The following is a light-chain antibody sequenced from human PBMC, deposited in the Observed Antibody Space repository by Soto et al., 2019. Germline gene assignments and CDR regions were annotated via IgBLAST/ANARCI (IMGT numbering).Light chain of an antibody. CDR2: TAS. J-gene: IGKJ4*01. CDR1: QSISNY. CDR3: QQSYTTPT. V-gene: IGKV1-39*01. Sequence: DIQMTQSPSSLSASVGDRVTITCRASQSISNYLNWYQQKPGKAPKLLIYTASSLQSGVPSRFSGSESGTDFTLTISSLQPEDFATYYCQQSYTTPTFGGGTKVEIK.